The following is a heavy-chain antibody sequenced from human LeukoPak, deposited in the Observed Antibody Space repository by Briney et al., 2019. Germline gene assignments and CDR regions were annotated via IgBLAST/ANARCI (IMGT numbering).Heavy chain of an antibody. V-gene: IGHV4-34*01. CDR3: TRMTAGHDY. CDR2: INHSGYT. J-gene: IGHJ4*02. D-gene: IGHD2-21*02. CDR1: GVSFDDYY. Sequence: SETLSLTCAVSGVSFDDYYWSGVRQTPGKGLEWIGEINHSGYTNDSPSLKSRVTLSIDTSRKQFSLNLRSVTVADTGIYYCTRMTAGHDYWGQGTLVTVSS.